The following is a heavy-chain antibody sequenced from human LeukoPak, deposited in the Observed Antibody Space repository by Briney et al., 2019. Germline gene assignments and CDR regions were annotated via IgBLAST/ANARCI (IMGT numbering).Heavy chain of an antibody. CDR1: GGPISTGGFY. Sequence: NPSETLSLTCTVSGGPISTGGFYWSWIRQHPGKGLEWIGYIYYNGNTNHNPSLKSRVTMSVDTSKNQFSLKLTSVTAADTAVYYCAREPFDILTGGFDYWGQGALVTVSS. J-gene: IGHJ4*02. D-gene: IGHD3-9*01. CDR2: IYYNGNT. CDR3: AREPFDILTGGFDY. V-gene: IGHV4-31*03.